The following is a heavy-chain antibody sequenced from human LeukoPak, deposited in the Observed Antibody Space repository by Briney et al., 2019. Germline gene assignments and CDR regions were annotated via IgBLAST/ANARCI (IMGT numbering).Heavy chain of an antibody. CDR1: GFTLGSYW. CDR2: INTDGSTT. CDR3: ARGSPAAV. V-gene: IGHV3-74*01. D-gene: IGHD6-25*01. J-gene: IGHJ4*02. Sequence: GGSLRLPCAASGFTLGSYWMHWVRQAPGKGLVWVSRINTDGSTTNYADSVKGRFTISRDNAENTLYLQMNSLRAEDTAVYYCARGSPAAVWGQGALVTVSS.